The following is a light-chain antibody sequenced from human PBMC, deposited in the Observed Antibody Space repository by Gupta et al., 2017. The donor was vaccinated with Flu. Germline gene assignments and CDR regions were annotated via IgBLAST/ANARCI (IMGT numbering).Light chain of an antibody. CDR2: KAS. CDR3: QQYNSYSS. Sequence: GDRVTITCRASQSISSWLAWYQQKPGKAPKLLIYKASSLESGVPSRFSGSGSGTEFTLTISSLQPDDFATYYRQQYNSYSSFGQGTKLEIK. CDR1: QSISSW. J-gene: IGKJ2*03. V-gene: IGKV1-5*03.